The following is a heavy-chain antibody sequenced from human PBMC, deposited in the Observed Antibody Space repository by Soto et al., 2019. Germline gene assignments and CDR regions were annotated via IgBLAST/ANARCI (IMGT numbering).Heavy chain of an antibody. V-gene: IGHV4-59*01. CDR1: GGSISSSY. J-gene: IGHJ5*02. CDR2: IYDDGSA. Sequence: PSETLSLTCTVSGGSISSSYWSWIRQPPGKGLEWLAYIYDDGSANYNPSLKGRATISLDMSKNQFSLKLTSVTAADTAVYYCARDKYCSGGSCRKNWFDPWGQGTLVTVYS. D-gene: IGHD2-15*01. CDR3: ARDKYCSGGSCRKNWFDP.